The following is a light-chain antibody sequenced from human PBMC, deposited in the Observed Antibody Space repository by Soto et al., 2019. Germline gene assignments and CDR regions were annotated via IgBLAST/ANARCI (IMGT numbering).Light chain of an antibody. V-gene: IGKV3-11*01. CDR1: QSVSSN. CDR3: QQRSNWPRT. J-gene: IGKJ1*01. Sequence: EIVMTQSPVTLSVSPGERATLYCRASQSVSSNLAWYQQKPGQAPSLLIYGAFTRATGIPARFSGSGSGTDFTLTISSLEPEDFAVYYCQQRSNWPRTFGQGTKVDIK. CDR2: GAF.